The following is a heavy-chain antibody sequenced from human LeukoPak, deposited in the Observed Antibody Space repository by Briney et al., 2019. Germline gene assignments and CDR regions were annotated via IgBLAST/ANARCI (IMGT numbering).Heavy chain of an antibody. J-gene: IGHJ4*02. CDR3: AKNRGGSYYSGSDY. CDR2: VRGSDAGT. Sequence: GGSLRLSCVASGFTFSSYAMNWVRQAPGKGLEWVSAVRGSDAGTSYADSVKGRFTISRDNSKNTLYLQMNSLRAEDTAVYYCAKNRGGSYYSGSDYWGQGTLVIVSS. CDR1: GFTFSSYA. D-gene: IGHD1-26*01. V-gene: IGHV3-23*01.